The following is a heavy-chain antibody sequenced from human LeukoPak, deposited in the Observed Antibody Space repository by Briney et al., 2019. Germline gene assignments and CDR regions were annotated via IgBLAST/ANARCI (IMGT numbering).Heavy chain of an antibody. CDR1: GFTVSSNY. CDR2: IKSKTDGGTT. Sequence: PGGSLRLSCAASGFTVSSNYMSRVRQAPGKGLEWVGRIKSKTDGGTTDYAAPVKGRFTISRDDSKNTLYLQMNSLRAEDTAVYYCAKVGYLGPSGSWPRYFDYWGQGTLVTVSS. D-gene: IGHD3-3*01. V-gene: IGHV3-15*01. CDR3: AKVGYLGPSGSWPRYFDY. J-gene: IGHJ4*02.